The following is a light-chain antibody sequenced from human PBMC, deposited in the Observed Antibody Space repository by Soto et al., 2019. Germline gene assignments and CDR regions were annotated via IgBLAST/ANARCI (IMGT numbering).Light chain of an antibody. J-gene: IGKJ2*01. V-gene: IGKV3-20*01. CDR2: GAS. CDR3: QQYGTSLYT. CDR1: QSVNSNY. Sequence: ETVLTQSPGTLSLSPGERATLSCRASQSVNSNYLAWYQHKPGQAPRLLIYGASSRATGIPDRFSGSGSGTDFTLTISRLEPEDFALYYCQQYGTSLYTFGQGTKLEIK.